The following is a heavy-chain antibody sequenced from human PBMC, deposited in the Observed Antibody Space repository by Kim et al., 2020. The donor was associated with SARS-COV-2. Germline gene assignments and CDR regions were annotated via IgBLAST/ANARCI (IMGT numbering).Heavy chain of an antibody. Sequence: ASVKVSCKASGYTFTSYDINWVRQATGQGLEWMGWMNPNSGNTGYAQKFQGRVTMTRNTSISTAYMELSSLRSEDTAVYYCARGGLYYDFWSGYYTGIFYWFDPWGQGTLVTVSS. CDR3: ARGGLYYDFWSGYYTGIFYWFDP. CDR2: MNPNSGNT. CDR1: GYTFTSYD. D-gene: IGHD3-3*01. J-gene: IGHJ5*02. V-gene: IGHV1-8*01.